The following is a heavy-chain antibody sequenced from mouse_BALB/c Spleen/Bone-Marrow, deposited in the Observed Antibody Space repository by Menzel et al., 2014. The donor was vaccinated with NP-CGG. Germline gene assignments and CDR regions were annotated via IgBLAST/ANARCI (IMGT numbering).Heavy chain of an antibody. Sequence: EVKLQESGAELVKPGASVKLSCTASGFNIXDTYMHWVKQRPEQGLEWIGGIDPANGNTKYDPKFQGKATITADTSSNTAYLQLSSLTSEDTAVYYCARWEYYAMDYWGQGTSVTVSS. CDR2: IDPANGNT. V-gene: IGHV14-3*02. CDR3: ARWEYYAMDY. CDR1: GFNIXDTY. D-gene: IGHD4-1*01. J-gene: IGHJ4*01.